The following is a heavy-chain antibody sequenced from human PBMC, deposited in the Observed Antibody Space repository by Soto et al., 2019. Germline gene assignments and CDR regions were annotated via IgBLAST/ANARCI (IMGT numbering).Heavy chain of an antibody. Sequence: ASVKVSCKFSGYTLTELSMHWVRQAPGKGLEWMGGFDPEDGETIYAQKFQGRVTMTEDTSTDTAYMELSSLRSEDTAVYYCATVRGTIFGVVISFHFDYWGQGTLVTVSS. CDR2: FDPEDGET. D-gene: IGHD3-3*01. CDR3: ATVRGTIFGVVISFHFDY. V-gene: IGHV1-24*01. CDR1: GYTLTELS. J-gene: IGHJ4*02.